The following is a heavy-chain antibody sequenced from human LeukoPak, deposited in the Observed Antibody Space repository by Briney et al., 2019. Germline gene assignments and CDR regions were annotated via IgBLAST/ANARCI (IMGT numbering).Heavy chain of an antibody. V-gene: IGHV4-39*01. J-gene: IGHJ4*02. CDR1: GGSISSSSYY. Sequence: PSETLSLTCTVSGGSISSSSYYWGWLRQPAGRGREWFGSIYESGSTYKNPSVKRRFTISVETSKNQFSLKTSYVTAPDTAVYYCARLTAMVEYYFDYWGQGTLVTVSS. D-gene: IGHD5-18*01. CDR2: IYESGST. CDR3: ARLTAMVEYYFDY.